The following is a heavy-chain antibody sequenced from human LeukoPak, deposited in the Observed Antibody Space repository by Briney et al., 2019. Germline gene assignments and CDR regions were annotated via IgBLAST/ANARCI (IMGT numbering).Heavy chain of an antibody. D-gene: IGHD4-17*01. J-gene: IGHJ6*02. V-gene: IGHV3-30*18. CDR1: GFTFSSYG. CDR3: AKATVTRGGYYYYGMDV. CDR2: ISYDGSNK. Sequence: GGSLRLSCAASGFTFSSYGMHWVRQAPGKGLEWVAVISYDGSNKYYADSVKGRFTNSRDNSKNTLYLQMNSLRAEDTAVYYCAKATVTRGGYYYYGMDVWGQGTTVTVSS.